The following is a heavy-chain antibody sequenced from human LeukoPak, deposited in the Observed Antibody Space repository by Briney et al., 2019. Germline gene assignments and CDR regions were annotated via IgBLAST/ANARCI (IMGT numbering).Heavy chain of an antibody. J-gene: IGHJ4*03. V-gene: IGHV1-69*01. CDR3: ARDCSGGSCYLGY. CDR1: GGTFSSYA. Sequence: SVKVSCKASGGTFSSYAISWVRQAPGQGLGWMGGIIPIFGTANYAQKFQGRVTITADESTGTAYMELSSLRSEDTAVYYCARDCSGGSCYLGYWGQGTLVTVSS. CDR2: IIPIFGTA. D-gene: IGHD2-15*01.